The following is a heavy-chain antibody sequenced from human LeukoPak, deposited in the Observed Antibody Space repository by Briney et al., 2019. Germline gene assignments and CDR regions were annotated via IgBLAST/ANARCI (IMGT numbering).Heavy chain of an antibody. CDR1: GFTFSNYW. CDR2: ISSDGSST. V-gene: IGHV3-74*01. D-gene: IGHD6-13*01. J-gene: IGHJ4*02. CDR3: TRDEDEELVRDY. Sequence: PGGSLRLSCAASGFTFSNYWMHWVRQAPGKGLVWVSRISSDGSSTSYADSVKGRFTISRDNAKKSLYLQMNSLRADDTAVYYCTRDEDEELVRDYWGQGTLVTVSS.